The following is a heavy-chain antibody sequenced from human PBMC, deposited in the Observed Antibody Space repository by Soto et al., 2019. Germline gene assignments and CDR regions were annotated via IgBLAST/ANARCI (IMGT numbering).Heavy chain of an antibody. V-gene: IGHV4-39*01. D-gene: IGHD2-2*01. CDR3: ATMGYHCSSTSCYGDY. J-gene: IGHJ4*02. CDR1: GGSISSSSYY. Sequence: QLQLQESGPGLVKPSETLSLTGTVSGGSISSSSYYWGWIRQPPGKGLEWMGRIYYSGSTYYNPSLQSRVPISVDTAKNQFSLKLSSVTAADPAVYYCATMGYHCSSTSCYGDYWGQGPLVTLSS. CDR2: IYYSGST.